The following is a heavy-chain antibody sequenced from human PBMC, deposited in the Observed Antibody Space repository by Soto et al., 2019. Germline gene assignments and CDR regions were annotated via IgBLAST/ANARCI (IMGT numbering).Heavy chain of an antibody. CDR3: ARTLYSSTWYYFDY. J-gene: IGHJ4*02. V-gene: IGHV3-30*03. CDR1: GFTFSTYD. Sequence: QVQLVESGGGVVQPGRSLRLSCAASGFTFSTYDVHWVRQAPGKGLEGVAVISYDGSDKYYADSVKGRFTISRDNSKNTLYLQMNSLRAEDTAVYYCARTLYSSTWYYFDYWGQGTLVTVSS. D-gene: IGHD6-13*01. CDR2: ISYDGSDK.